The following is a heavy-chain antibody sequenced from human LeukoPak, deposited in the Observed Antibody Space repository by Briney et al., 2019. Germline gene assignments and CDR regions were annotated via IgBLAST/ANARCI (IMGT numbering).Heavy chain of an antibody. J-gene: IGHJ4*02. V-gene: IGHV2-5*02. CDR2: IFWDDDK. CDR1: GFSLSTSGGG. D-gene: IGHD3-9*01. CDR3: AHGTSILTGYYFDY. Sequence: CGPTLVKPTQTLTLTCTFSGFSLSTSGGGVGWIRQPPGKALEWLALIFWDDDKRYSTSLKGRLTTTKDTSKNQVVLTMTNMDPVDTATYYCAHGTSILTGYYFDYWGQGTLVTVSS.